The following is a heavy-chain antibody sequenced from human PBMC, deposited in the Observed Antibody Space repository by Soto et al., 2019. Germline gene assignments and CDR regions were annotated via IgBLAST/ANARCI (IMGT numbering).Heavy chain of an antibody. Sequence: QVQLVQSGAEVKKPGSSVKVSCKASGGTFSSYAISCVRQAPGQGLEWMGGIIPISGTANYAQKFQGRVTITADEPTSTASMELSSLRSEDTAVYYCARSQGSSTSLEIYYYYYYGMDVWGQGTTVTVSS. CDR1: GGTFSSYA. V-gene: IGHV1-69*01. CDR2: IIPISGTA. J-gene: IGHJ6*02. CDR3: ARSQGSSTSLEIYYYYYYGMDV. D-gene: IGHD2-2*01.